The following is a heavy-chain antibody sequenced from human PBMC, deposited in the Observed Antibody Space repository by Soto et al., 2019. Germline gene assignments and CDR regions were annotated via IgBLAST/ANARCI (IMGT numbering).Heavy chain of an antibody. CDR2: IYYSGST. CDR1: GGSVDSGSYY. D-gene: IGHD6-6*01. Sequence: SETLSLTCSVSGGSVDSGSYYWHWIRQPPGKGLEWIGHIYYSGSTNYNPSLKSRVTISLDTSKYQFSLKLNSVTAADTAVYYCLSSQGYWGQGTLVTVS. CDR3: LSSQGY. J-gene: IGHJ4*02. V-gene: IGHV4-61*01.